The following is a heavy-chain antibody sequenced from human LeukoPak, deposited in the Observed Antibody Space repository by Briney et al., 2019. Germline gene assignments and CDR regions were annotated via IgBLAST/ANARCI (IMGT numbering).Heavy chain of an antibody. Sequence: GGSLRLSCAASGFTFSSYGMHWVRQAPGKGLEWVAVISYDGSNKYYADSVKGRFTISRGNSKNTLYLQMNSLRAEDTAVYYCAKDRLGPFDYWGQGTLVTVSS. V-gene: IGHV3-30*18. CDR2: ISYDGSNK. D-gene: IGHD3-16*01. CDR1: GFTFSSYG. J-gene: IGHJ4*02. CDR3: AKDRLGPFDY.